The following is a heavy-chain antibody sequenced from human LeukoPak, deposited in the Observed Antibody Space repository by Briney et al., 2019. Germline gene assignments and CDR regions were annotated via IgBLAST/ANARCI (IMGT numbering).Heavy chain of an antibody. V-gene: IGHV3-21*01. CDR3: ARGRGYSYGLY. CDR1: GITFSSFG. D-gene: IGHD5-18*01. CDR2: ISSSSSYI. Sequence: GGSLRLSCAASGITFSSFGMHWVRQAPGKGLEWVSSISSSSSYIYYADSVKGRFTISRDNAKNSLYLQMNSLRAEDTAVYYCARGRGYSYGLYWGQGTLVAVSS. J-gene: IGHJ4*02.